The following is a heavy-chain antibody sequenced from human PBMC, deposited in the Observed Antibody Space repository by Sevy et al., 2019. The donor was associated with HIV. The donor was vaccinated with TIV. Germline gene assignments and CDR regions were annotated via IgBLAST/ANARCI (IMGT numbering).Heavy chain of an antibody. Sequence: GGSLRLSCGASGFTFSNYWMSWVRQAPGKGLEWVANIKEDGSVKYYVESVKGRFPISRDNAKNSVHLEMNSLRVEDTALYYCVRAIGSAGSYWVPGTLVTVSS. CDR2: IKEDGSVK. V-gene: IGHV3-7*01. J-gene: IGHJ4*02. CDR1: GFTFSNYW. D-gene: IGHD3-10*01. CDR3: VRAIGSAGSY.